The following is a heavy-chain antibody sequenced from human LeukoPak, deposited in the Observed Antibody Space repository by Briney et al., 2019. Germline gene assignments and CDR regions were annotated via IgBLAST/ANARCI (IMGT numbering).Heavy chain of an antibody. V-gene: IGHV3-66*04. J-gene: IGHJ4*02. CDR1: GFTVSSNY. D-gene: IGHD5-18*01. CDR2: IYSGGST. CDR3: ARQSGYSYGYVDY. Sequence: GGSLRLSCAASGFTVSSNYMSWVRQAPGKGLEWVSVIYSGGSTYYADSVKGRFTISRDNSKNTLYLQMNSLRAEDTAVYYCARQSGYSYGYVDYWSQGTLVTVSS.